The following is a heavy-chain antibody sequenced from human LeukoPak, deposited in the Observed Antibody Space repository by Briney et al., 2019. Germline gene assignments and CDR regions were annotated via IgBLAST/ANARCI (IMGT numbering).Heavy chain of an antibody. V-gene: IGHV6-1*01. J-gene: IGHJ4*02. CDR2: TYYRSKWYN. CDR1: GDSVSSISAA. CDR3: ARDLPPMYTAMLI. D-gene: IGHD5-18*01. Sequence: SQTLSLTCAISGDSVSSISAAWNWIRLSPSRGLEWLGRTYYRSKWYNDYAVSVKSRIIINPDTSKNQFSLQLNSVTPEDTAVYYCARDLPPMYTAMLIWSQGTLVTVSS.